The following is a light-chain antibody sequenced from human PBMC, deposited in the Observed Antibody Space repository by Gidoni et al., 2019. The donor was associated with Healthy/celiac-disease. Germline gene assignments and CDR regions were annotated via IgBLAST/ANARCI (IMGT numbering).Light chain of an antibody. CDR2: WAS. CDR1: QSVLYSANNKNY. Sequence: DYVMTQSPDPLSASLGERATNNCKSSQSVLYSANNKNYLAWYQQKVGQPPKLLIYWASTRESGVPDRFSGSGSGTDFTLTISSLQAEDVAVYYCQQYYRTPITFGQGTRLEIK. CDR3: QQYYRTPIT. J-gene: IGKJ5*01. V-gene: IGKV4-1*01.